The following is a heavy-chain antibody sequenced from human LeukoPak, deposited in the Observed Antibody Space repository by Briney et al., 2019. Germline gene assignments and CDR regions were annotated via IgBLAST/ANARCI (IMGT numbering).Heavy chain of an antibody. J-gene: IGHJ4*02. Sequence: ASVKVSCKASGCTFTGYYMHWVRQAPGQGLEWMGWINPNSGGTNYAQKFQGRVTMTRDTSTSTVYMELSSLRSEDTAVYYCARDPLHSSGWYTRYYFDYWGQGTLVTVSS. CDR3: ARDPLHSSGWYTRYYFDY. CDR1: GCTFTGYY. V-gene: IGHV1-2*02. CDR2: INPNSGGT. D-gene: IGHD6-19*01.